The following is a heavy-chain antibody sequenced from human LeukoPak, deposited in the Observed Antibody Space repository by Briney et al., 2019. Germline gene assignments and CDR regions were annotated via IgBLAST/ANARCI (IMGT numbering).Heavy chain of an antibody. CDR2: SYSGDSDN. J-gene: IGHJ6*03. CDR1: GYSFTSDW. CDR3: ARLNIVVVPAARANYISYYMDV. Sequence: GESLKTSWTVPGYSFTSDWIGWVRQMPGKGLEWMGISYSGDSDNRDSPSFQGEVTISADKSISTAYLQWSSLKASDTAMYYCARLNIVVVPAARANYISYYMDVWGEGTTVTVSS. V-gene: IGHV5-51*01. D-gene: IGHD2-2*01.